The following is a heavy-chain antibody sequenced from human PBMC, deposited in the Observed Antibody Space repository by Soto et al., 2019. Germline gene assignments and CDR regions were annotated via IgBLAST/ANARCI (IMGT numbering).Heavy chain of an antibody. CDR2: IFYTGST. Sequence: QVQLQESGPGLVMPSQTLSLTGTVSGGSISSGDYYWSWIRQPPGKGLEWIGCIFYTGSTYYNPSHKRRITVPVHTAKSQFSLKLTSVTAADTAVYYCASVTRYCTGGGCNPNWFDPWGQGTLVTVSS. CDR3: ASVTRYCTGGGCNPNWFDP. CDR1: GGSISSGDYY. V-gene: IGHV4-30-4*01. D-gene: IGHD2-8*02. J-gene: IGHJ5*02.